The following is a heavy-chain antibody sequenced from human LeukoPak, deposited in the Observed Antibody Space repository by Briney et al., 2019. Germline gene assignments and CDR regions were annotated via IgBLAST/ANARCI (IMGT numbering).Heavy chain of an antibody. CDR3: ARARYDSSGYCYFDF. J-gene: IGHJ4*02. Sequence: SETLSLTCSGDFPSDYYWNWIRQPAGKGPEWIGRIYASGSTNYNPSLKSRVNTSRNRFSLSLSSVTAADTAVYYCARARYDSSGYCYFDFWGQGILVTVSS. CDR1: GDFPSDYY. D-gene: IGHD3-22*01. CDR2: IYASGST. V-gene: IGHV4-4*07.